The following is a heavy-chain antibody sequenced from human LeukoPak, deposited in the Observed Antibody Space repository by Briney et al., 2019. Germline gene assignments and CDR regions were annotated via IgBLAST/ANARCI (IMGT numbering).Heavy chain of an antibody. D-gene: IGHD3-3*01. CDR1: GFTFSSYW. CDR3: ARSDFRDAFDI. J-gene: IGHJ3*02. CDR2: INIDGSRT. Sequence: GGSLRLSCAASGFTFSSYWMHWVRQPPGKGLVWVSRINIDGSRTTYADSVKGRFTISRDNAKNTLYLQMNSLRAEDTAVYYCARSDFRDAFDIWGQGTMVTVSS. V-gene: IGHV3-74*01.